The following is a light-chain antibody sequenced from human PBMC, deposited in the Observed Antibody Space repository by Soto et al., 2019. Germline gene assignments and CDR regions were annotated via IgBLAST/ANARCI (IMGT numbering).Light chain of an antibody. Sequence: QSALTQPRSVSGSPGQSLTISCTGTSSDVGGYNYVSWYQQYPGQVPKLMIYDVTKRPSGVPDRFSGSKSGNTASLTISGLQAEDEADYYCCSHAGTYTYVFGTVTKLTVL. CDR3: CSHAGTYTYV. J-gene: IGLJ1*01. V-gene: IGLV2-11*01. CDR1: SSDVGGYNY. CDR2: DVT.